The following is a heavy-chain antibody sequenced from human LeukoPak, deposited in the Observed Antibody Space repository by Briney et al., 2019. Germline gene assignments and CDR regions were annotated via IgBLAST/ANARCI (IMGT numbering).Heavy chain of an antibody. Sequence: ASVKVSCKASGGTFSSYAISWVRQAPGQGLEWMGGIIPSLGTANYAQKFKGRVTITADKSTSTAYMELSSLRSEDTAVYYCARDYQVTMVRGVIIRADAFDIWGQGTMVTVSS. CDR3: ARDYQVTMVRGVIIRADAFDI. V-gene: IGHV1-69*06. J-gene: IGHJ3*02. D-gene: IGHD3-10*01. CDR2: IIPSLGTA. CDR1: GGTFSSYA.